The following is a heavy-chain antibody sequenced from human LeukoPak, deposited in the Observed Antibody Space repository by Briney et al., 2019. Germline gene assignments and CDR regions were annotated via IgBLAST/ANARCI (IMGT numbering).Heavy chain of an antibody. V-gene: IGHV4-4*07. CDR2: IYTSGST. CDR1: GGSISSYY. D-gene: IGHD3-10*01. J-gene: IGHJ4*02. Sequence: RSSETLSPTCTVSGGSISSYYWSWIRQPAGKGLEWIGRIYTSGSTNYNPSLKSRVTMSVDTFKNQFSLKLSSVTAADTAVYYCARDHLYGSGSYYKPFDYWGQGTLVTVSS. CDR3: ARDHLYGSGSYYKPFDY.